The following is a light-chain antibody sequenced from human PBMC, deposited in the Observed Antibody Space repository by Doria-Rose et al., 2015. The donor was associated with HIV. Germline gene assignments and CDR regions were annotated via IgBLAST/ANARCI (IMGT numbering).Light chain of an antibody. J-gene: IGLJ1*01. V-gene: IGLV2-14*03. CDR1: NRDVVGYNY. Sequence: VLSHPASVARSPEQSITIPCTGTNRDVVGYNYVSWHQQHPGKAPKLMLDDVSKWPSGVSNRFSGSKSGNTASLTISGLQAEDEADYYCSSCKTSEFYVFGGGTRVTVL. CDR3: SSCKTSEFYV. CDR2: DVS.